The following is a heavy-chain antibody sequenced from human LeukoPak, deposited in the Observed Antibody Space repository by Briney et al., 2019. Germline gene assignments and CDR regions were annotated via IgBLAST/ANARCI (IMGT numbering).Heavy chain of an antibody. J-gene: IGHJ4*02. D-gene: IGHD3/OR15-3a*01. CDR3: ARQTGSGLFILP. Sequence: SETLSLTCTVSCVSISSSYSYWGWIRQPPGMGLEWIGSIYYTGNTYYNASLKSQVSISIDTSKNQFSLKLTSVTAADTAVYYCARQTGSGLFILPGGQGTLVTVSS. CDR2: IYYTGNT. CDR1: CVSISSSYSY. V-gene: IGHV4-39*01.